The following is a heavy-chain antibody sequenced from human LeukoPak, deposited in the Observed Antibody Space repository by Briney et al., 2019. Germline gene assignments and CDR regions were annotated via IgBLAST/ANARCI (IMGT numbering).Heavy chain of an antibody. V-gene: IGHV3-21*01. CDR3: ARVRSSSWYGGNWFDP. Sequence: GGSLRLSCAASGFTFSSYSMNWVRQAPGKGLEWVSSISSSSSYIYYADSVKGRFTISRDNAKNTLYLQMNSLRAEDTAVYYCARVRSSSWYGGNWFDPWGQGTLVTVSS. CDR1: GFTFSSYS. CDR2: ISSSSSYI. D-gene: IGHD6-13*01. J-gene: IGHJ5*02.